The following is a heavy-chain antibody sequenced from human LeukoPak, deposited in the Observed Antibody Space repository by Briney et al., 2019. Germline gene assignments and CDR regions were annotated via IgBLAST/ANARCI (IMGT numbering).Heavy chain of an antibody. Sequence: ASVKVSCKASGYTFTGYYMHWVRQAPGQGLEWMGWINPNSGGTNYAQKFRGRVTMTRDTSISTAYMELSRLRSDDTAVYYCARDGMATITWAYYYYGMDVWGQGTTVTVSS. J-gene: IGHJ6*02. D-gene: IGHD5-12*01. CDR2: INPNSGGT. CDR3: ARDGMATITWAYYYYGMDV. CDR1: GYTFTGYY. V-gene: IGHV1-2*02.